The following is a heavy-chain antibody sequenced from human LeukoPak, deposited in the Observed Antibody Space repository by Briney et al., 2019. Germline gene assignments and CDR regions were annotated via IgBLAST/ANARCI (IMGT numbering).Heavy chain of an antibody. D-gene: IGHD3-3*01. Sequence: GGSLRLSCAASGFTFSSYSMNLVRQAPGKGLEWVGRIKSKTDGGTTDYAAPVKGRFTISRDDSKNTLYLQMNSLKTEDTAVYYCTTDGSGFYYYYYYGMDVWGQGTTVTVSS. V-gene: IGHV3-15*01. J-gene: IGHJ6*02. CDR3: TTDGSGFYYYYYYGMDV. CDR2: IKSKTDGGTT. CDR1: GFTFSSYS.